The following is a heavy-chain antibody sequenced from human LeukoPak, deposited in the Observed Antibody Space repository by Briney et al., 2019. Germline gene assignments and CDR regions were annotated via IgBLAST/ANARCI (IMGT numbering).Heavy chain of an antibody. CDR1: GFTFDDYG. V-gene: IGHV3-20*04. D-gene: IGHD2-2*01. CDR2: INWNGGST. J-gene: IGHJ3*02. CDR3: ARDLRRAYCSSTSCYRDAFDI. Sequence: GGSLRLSCAASGFTFDDYGMSWVRQAPGKGLEWVSGINWNGGSTGYADSVKGRFTISRDNAKNSLYLQMNSLRAEDTAVYYCARDLRRAYCSSTSCYRDAFDIWGQGTMVTVSS.